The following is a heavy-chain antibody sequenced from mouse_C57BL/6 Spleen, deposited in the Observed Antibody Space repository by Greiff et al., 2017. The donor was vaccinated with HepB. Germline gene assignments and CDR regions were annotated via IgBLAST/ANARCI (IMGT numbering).Heavy chain of an antibody. CDR2: IDPETGGT. J-gene: IGHJ2*01. Sequence: LVESGAELVRPGASVTLSCKASGYTFTDYEMHWVKQTPVHGLEWIGAIDPETGGTAYNQKFKGKAILTADKSSSTAYMELRSLTSEDSAVYYCTKLTHYFDYWGQGTTLTVSS. CDR3: TKLTHYFDY. D-gene: IGHD1-3*01. CDR1: GYTFTDYE. V-gene: IGHV1-15*01.